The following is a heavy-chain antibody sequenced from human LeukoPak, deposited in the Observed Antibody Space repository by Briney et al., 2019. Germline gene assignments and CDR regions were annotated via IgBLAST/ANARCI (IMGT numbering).Heavy chain of an antibody. J-gene: IGHJ3*02. V-gene: IGHV4-30-2*01. CDR1: GGSTSSGGYS. CDR3: ARGYYSNAFDI. Sequence: SETLSLTCAVSGGSTSSGGYSWSWIRQPPGKGLEWIGYIYHSGSTYYNSSLKSRVTISVDRSKNQFSLKLSSVTAADTAVYYCARGYYSNAFDIWGQGTMVTVS. CDR2: IYHSGST. D-gene: IGHD3-10*01.